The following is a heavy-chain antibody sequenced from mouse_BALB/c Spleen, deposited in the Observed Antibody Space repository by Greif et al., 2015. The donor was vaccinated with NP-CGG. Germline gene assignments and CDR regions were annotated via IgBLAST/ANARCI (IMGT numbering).Heavy chain of an antibody. CDR2: IYPGNVNT. CDR3: ARVEYLPDY. Sequence: QVQLQQSGPELVKPGASVRISCKASGYTFTSYYIHWVKQRPGQGLEWIGWIYPGNVNTKYNEKFKGKATLTADKSSSTAYMQLSSLTSEDSAVYFCARVEYLPDYWGQGTTLTVSS. D-gene: IGHD5-1*01. J-gene: IGHJ2*01. CDR1: GYTFTSYY. V-gene: IGHV1S56*01.